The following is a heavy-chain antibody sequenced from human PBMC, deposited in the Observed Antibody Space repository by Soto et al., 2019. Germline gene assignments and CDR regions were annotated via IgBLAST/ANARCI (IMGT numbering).Heavy chain of an antibody. CDR3: ARMGTWGYCSGGSCYAVDY. CDR1: GFTFSSYS. Sequence: GGSLRLSCAASGFTFSSYSMNWVRQAPGKGLEWVSYISSSSSTIYYADSVKGRFTISRDNAKNSLYLQMNSLRDEDTAVYYCARMGTWGYCSGGSCYAVDYWGQGTLVTVSS. V-gene: IGHV3-48*02. D-gene: IGHD2-15*01. J-gene: IGHJ4*02. CDR2: ISSSSSTI.